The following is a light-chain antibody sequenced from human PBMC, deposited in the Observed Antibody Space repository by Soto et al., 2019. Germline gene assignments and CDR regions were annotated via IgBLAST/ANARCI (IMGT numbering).Light chain of an antibody. Sequence: QSALAQPPSVSVAPGQKVTISCSGSSSDIGNNYVSWYQHLPGTAPKLLIFETNRRPSGIPDRFSGSKSGTSASLAITGLQAEDEADYYCLSFDSSLSVVFGGGTQLTVL. CDR1: SSDIGNNY. J-gene: IGLJ2*01. CDR3: LSFDSSLSVV. V-gene: IGLV1-51*02. CDR2: ETN.